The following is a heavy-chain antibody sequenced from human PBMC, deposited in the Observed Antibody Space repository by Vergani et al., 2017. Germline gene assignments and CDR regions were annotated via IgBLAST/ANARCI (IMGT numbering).Heavy chain of an antibody. CDR3: ARGRITMVRGVMRYFDL. Sequence: QVQLQQWGAGLLKPSETLSLTCAVYGGSFSDYDWSWIRQPPGKGLEWIGEINHSGSTNYNPSLKSRVTISVDTSKNQFSLKLSSVTAADTAVYYCARGRITMVRGVMRYFDLWGRGTLVTVSS. J-gene: IGHJ2*01. D-gene: IGHD3-10*01. CDR2: INHSGST. CDR1: GGSFSDYD. V-gene: IGHV4-34*01.